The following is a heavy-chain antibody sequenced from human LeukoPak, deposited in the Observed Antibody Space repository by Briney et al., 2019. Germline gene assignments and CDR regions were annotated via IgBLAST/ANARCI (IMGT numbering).Heavy chain of an antibody. CDR2: IIPIFGTA. V-gene: IGHV1-69*01. CDR1: GFTFSSYA. D-gene: IGHD3-22*01. Sequence: KPGGSLRLSCAASGFTFSSYAISWVRQAPGQGLEWMGGIIPIFGTANYAQKFQGRVTITADESTSTAYMELSSLRSEDTAVYYCARASTYYYDSSTPDYYGMDVWGQGTTVTVSS. CDR3: ARASTYYYDSSTPDYYGMDV. J-gene: IGHJ6*02.